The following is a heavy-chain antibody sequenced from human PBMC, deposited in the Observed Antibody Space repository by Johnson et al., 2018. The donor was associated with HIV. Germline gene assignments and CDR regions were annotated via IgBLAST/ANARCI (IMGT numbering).Heavy chain of an antibody. CDR2: INSDGSST. J-gene: IGHJ3*02. CDR1: GFTFSSYW. Sequence: VQLVESGGGVVRPGGSLRLSCAASGFTFSSYWMHWVRQAPGKGLVWVSRINSDGSSTSYADSVKGRFTISRDNAKNTMFVQMNSLRAEDTAVYYCARAASDAFDIWGQGTMVTVSS. CDR3: ARAASDAFDI. V-gene: IGHV3-74*01.